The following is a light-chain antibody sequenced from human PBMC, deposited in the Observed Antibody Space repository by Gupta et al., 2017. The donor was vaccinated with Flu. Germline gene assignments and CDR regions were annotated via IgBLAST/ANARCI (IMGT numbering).Light chain of an antibody. CDR3: SSYTSSTTYV. V-gene: IGLV2-14*03. Sequence: IIYGVTNRPSGGSDRFSASKSGNTASLTISGLQAEDEADYYCSSYTSSTTYVFGPGTKVTVL. J-gene: IGLJ1*01. CDR2: GVT.